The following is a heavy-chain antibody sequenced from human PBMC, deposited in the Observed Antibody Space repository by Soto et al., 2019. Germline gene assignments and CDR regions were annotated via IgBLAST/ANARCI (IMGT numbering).Heavy chain of an antibody. Sequence: PSETLSLTCAVYGGSFSGYYWSWVRQPPGKGLEWIGEIYHSGSTNYNPSLKSRVTISVDKSKNQFSLKLSSVTAADTAVYYCARVEPNLNAFDIWGQGTMVTVSS. J-gene: IGHJ3*02. CDR2: IYHSGST. CDR1: GGSFSGYY. V-gene: IGHV4-34*01. D-gene: IGHD1-26*01. CDR3: ARVEPNLNAFDI.